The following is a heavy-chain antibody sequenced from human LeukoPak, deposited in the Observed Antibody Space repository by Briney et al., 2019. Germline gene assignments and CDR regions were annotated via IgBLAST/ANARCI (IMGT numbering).Heavy chain of an antibody. CDR1: GYTFTGYY. Sequence: ASVTDSCKASGYTFTGYYIHGVRQAPGQGLEWMGWIYSNNGGTDYAQKFQGRVTMTGDTSISTAYMEVSRVRSDDTAVYYCARGFRTGDMTTFAHWGQGTLVTVSS. J-gene: IGHJ4*02. V-gene: IGHV1-2*02. CDR2: IYSNNGGT. D-gene: IGHD1-1*01. CDR3: ARGFRTGDMTTFAH.